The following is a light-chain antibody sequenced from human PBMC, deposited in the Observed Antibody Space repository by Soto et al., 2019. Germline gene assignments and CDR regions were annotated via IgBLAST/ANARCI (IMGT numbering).Light chain of an antibody. CDR3: QQYNNWPYT. CDR1: QSVSSN. V-gene: IGKV3-15*01. Sequence: MTQSPPSLSASVGDRATLSCRASQSVSSNLAWYQQKPGQAPRLLIYGASTRATGIPARFSGSGSGTEFTLTISSLQSEDFAVYYCQQYNNWPYTFGQGTKLEIK. CDR2: GAS. J-gene: IGKJ2*01.